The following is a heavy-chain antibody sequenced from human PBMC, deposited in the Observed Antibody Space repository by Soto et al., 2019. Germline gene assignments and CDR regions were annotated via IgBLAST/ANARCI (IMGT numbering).Heavy chain of an antibody. V-gene: IGHV3-23*05. CDR1: GFIFNTYA. D-gene: IGHD6-19*01. Sequence: EVQLLESGGGLVQPGGSLRLSCAASGFIFNTYAMSWVRQAPGKGLEWVSAIGSDGTAIQYADSVKGRFTISKDNSKDTLYVQMNSLRDEDTGVYYCARPGLTVPGTRYFDRWGQGTLVTVSS. CDR3: ARPGLTVPGTRYFDR. J-gene: IGHJ4*02. CDR2: IGSDGTAI.